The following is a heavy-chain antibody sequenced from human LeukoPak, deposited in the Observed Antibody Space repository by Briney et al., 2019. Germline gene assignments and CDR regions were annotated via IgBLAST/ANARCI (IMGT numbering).Heavy chain of an antibody. D-gene: IGHD5-12*01. V-gene: IGHV3-21*01. CDR2: ISSSSKYI. J-gene: IGHJ3*01. Sequence: GGSLRLSCAASGFPFSIYSMNWVREAPGKGLEWVSSISSSSKYIYQADSLKGRFTISRDNAKNSLYLQMNSLRAEDTAVYYCARVKEASAFDVWGQGTMVTVSS. CDR3: ARVKEASAFDV. CDR1: GFPFSIYS.